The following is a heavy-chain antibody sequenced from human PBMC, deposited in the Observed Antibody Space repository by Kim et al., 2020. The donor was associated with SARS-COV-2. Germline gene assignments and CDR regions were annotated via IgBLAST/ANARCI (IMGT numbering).Heavy chain of an antibody. CDR1: GFTVSSNY. J-gene: IGHJ3*02. D-gene: IGHD3-22*01. CDR2: IYSGGST. CDR3: ARDYYDSSGYFADAFDI. V-gene: IGHV3-53*01. Sequence: GGSLRLSCAASGFTVSSNYMSWVRQAPGKGLEWVSVIYSGGSTYYADSVKGRFTISRDNSKNTLYLQMNSLRAEDTAVYYCARDYYDSSGYFADAFDIWGQGTMVTVSS.